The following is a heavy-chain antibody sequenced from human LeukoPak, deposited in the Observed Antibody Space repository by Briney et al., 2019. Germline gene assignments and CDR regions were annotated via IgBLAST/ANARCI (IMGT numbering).Heavy chain of an antibody. Sequence: GASVKVSCKASGYTFTSYDINWVRQATGQGLEWMGWMNPNSGNTGYAQKFQGRITMTRNTSISTAYMELSSLRSEDTAVYYCARGPDFYDILTGYNYWGQGTLVTVSS. J-gene: IGHJ4*02. CDR1: GYTFTSYD. CDR2: MNPNSGNT. D-gene: IGHD3-9*01. V-gene: IGHV1-8*01. CDR3: ARGPDFYDILTGYNY.